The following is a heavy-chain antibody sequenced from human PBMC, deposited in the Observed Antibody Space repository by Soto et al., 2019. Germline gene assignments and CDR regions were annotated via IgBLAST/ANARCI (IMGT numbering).Heavy chain of an antibody. CDR3: ANARYCSGGSCYGLPYYYGMDV. D-gene: IGHD2-15*01. CDR2: ISGSGGGT. Sequence: EVHLLESGGGLVQPGGSLRLSCAASGFPFSSYAMSWVRQAPGKGLEWVSGISGSGGGTYYADSVQGRFTISRDNSENTLYLEMNSLRAEDTAVYYCANARYCSGGSCYGLPYYYGMDVWGQGTTVTVSS. CDR1: GFPFSSYA. V-gene: IGHV3-23*01. J-gene: IGHJ6*02.